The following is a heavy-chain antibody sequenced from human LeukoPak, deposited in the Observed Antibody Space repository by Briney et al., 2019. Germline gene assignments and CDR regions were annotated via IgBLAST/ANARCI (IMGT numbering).Heavy chain of an antibody. CDR1: GGSISSYY. J-gene: IGHJ3*02. CDR2: IYDSGST. V-gene: IGHV4-59*01. CDR3: ASLTTADAFDI. Sequence: SETLSLICTVSGGSISSYYWSWIRQPPGKGLEWIGYIYDSGSTNYNPSLKSRVTISVDTSKNQFSLKVSSVTAADTAVYYCASLTTADAFDIWGQGTMVTVSS. D-gene: IGHD3-22*01.